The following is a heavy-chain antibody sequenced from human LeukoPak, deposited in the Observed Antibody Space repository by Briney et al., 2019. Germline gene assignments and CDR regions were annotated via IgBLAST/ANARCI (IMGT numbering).Heavy chain of an antibody. D-gene: IGHD3-10*01. V-gene: IGHV4-4*07. CDR3: ARDQVLWFGELSNWFDP. Sequence: SETLSLTCTVSGDSISSYYWSWIRQPAGKGLEWIGRIYTSGSTNYNPSLKSRVTMSVDTSKNQFSLKLSSVTAADTAVYYCARDQVLWFGELSNWFDPWGQGTLVTVSS. CDR1: GDSISSYY. J-gene: IGHJ5*02. CDR2: IYTSGST.